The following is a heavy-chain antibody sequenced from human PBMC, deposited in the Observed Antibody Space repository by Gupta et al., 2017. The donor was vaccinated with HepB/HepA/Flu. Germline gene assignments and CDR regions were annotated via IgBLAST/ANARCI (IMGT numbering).Heavy chain of an antibody. CDR3: AKEDGSGMGHS. D-gene: IGHD3-10*01. J-gene: IGHJ4*02. V-gene: IGHV3-23*01. CDR2: ITGSGGGSGT. CDR1: GFTFSIYA. Sequence: EVQVLESGGGLVQPGGSLRLSCAASGFTFSIYAMSWVRQAPGKGLEWVSAITGSGGGSGTYYADSVKGRFTISRDNSKNTLYLQMNRLRAEDTAIYYCAKEDGSGMGHSWGQGTRVTVSS.